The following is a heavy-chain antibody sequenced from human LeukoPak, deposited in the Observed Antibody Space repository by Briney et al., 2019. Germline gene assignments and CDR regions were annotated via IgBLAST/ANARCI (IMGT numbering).Heavy chain of an antibody. CDR3: ARVVSGSYYYYYMDV. D-gene: IGHD1-26*01. CDR1: GGSISSSSYY. J-gene: IGHJ6*03. Sequence: SETLSLTCTVSGGSISSSSYYWGWIRQPPGKGLEWIGSIYYSGSTYYNPSLKSRVTISVDTSKNQFSLKLSPVTAADTAVYYCARVVSGSYYYYYMDVWGKGTTVTVSS. CDR2: IYYSGST. V-gene: IGHV4-39*07.